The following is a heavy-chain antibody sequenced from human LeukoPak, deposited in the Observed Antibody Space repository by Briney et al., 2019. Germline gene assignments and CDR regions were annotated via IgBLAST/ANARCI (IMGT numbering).Heavy chain of an antibody. D-gene: IGHD3-9*01. CDR3: ARGFTINYDILTGPSKNFDY. V-gene: IGHV1-8*01. Sequence: ASVKVSCKASGYTFTSYDINWVRQATGQGLGWMGWMNPNSGNTGYAQKFQGRVTMTRSTSISTAYMELSSLRSEDTAVYYCARGFTINYDILTGPSKNFDYWGQGTLVTVSS. CDR1: GYTFTSYD. J-gene: IGHJ4*02. CDR2: MNPNSGNT.